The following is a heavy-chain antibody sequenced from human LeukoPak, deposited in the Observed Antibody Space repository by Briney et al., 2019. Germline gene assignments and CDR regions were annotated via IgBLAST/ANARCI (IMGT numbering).Heavy chain of an antibody. J-gene: IGHJ4*02. V-gene: IGHV3-66*02. D-gene: IGHD3-10*01. Sequence: GGSLRLSCAASGFTVSSNYMSWVRQAPGKGLEWVSVIYSGGSTYYADSVKGLFTISRDNSKNTLYLQMNSLRAEDTAVYYCARDLIRFGELSRGQGTLVTVSS. CDR2: IYSGGST. CDR1: GFTVSSNY. CDR3: ARDLIRFGELS.